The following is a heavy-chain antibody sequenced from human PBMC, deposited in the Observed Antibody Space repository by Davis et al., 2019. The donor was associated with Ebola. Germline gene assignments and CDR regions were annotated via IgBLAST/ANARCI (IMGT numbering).Heavy chain of an antibody. J-gene: IGHJ5*02. D-gene: IGHD6-19*01. V-gene: IGHV3-21*01. Sequence: GGSLRLSCAASRFTFSSYSMNWVRQAPGKGLEWVSSISPSGSSIYYADSVKDRFTISRDNAKNSLYLQMNSLRAEDTAVYYCARSGESSAWYYSWGQGTLVTVSS. CDR1: RFTFSSYS. CDR2: ISPSGSSI. CDR3: ARSGESSAWYYS.